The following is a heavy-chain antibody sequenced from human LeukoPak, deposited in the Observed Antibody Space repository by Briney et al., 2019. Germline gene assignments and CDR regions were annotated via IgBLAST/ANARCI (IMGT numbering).Heavy chain of an antibody. CDR1: GLTFSNFW. Sequence: GGSLRLSCAASGLTFSNFWMSWVRQTPGKGLEWVANIKQDGSEKHYVDSVQGRFTISRDNAKNLLFLQMSSLRAEESAVYYCASNWNYVRGYGMDVWGQGTTVIVSS. CDR3: ASNWNYVRGYGMDV. CDR2: IKQDGSEK. D-gene: IGHD1-7*01. J-gene: IGHJ6*02. V-gene: IGHV3-7*01.